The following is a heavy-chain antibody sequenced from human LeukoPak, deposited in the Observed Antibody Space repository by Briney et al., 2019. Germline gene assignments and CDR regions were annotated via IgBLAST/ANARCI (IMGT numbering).Heavy chain of an antibody. D-gene: IGHD1-26*01. J-gene: IGHJ4*02. V-gene: IGHV1-69*04. Sequence: KVSCKASGDTFSRYAISWVRQAPGQGLEWMGRIIPSLDIPNYPQKFQGRVTITADKSTSTAYMEVRSLGSEDTAVYYCARSVGGATTPRFDYWGQGTLVTVSS. CDR2: IIPSLDIP. CDR3: ARSVGGATTPRFDY. CDR1: GDTFSRYA.